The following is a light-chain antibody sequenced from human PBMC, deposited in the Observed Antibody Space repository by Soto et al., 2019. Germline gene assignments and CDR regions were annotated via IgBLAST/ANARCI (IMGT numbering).Light chain of an antibody. Sequence: EIVMTQSPATLSVSPGERATLSCRASQSVSSNLAWYQQKPGQAPRLLIYGASTRATGIPARFSSSGSGTEFTLTASSPHSEHFAVYYGQQYNNWPLTFGGGTKVEIK. V-gene: IGKV3-15*01. CDR3: QQYNNWPLT. J-gene: IGKJ4*01. CDR1: QSVSSN. CDR2: GAS.